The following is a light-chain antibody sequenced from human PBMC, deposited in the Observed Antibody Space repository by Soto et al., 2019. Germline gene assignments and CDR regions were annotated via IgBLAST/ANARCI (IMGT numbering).Light chain of an antibody. Sequence: EIVLTQSPGTLALSPGDGATLSCRASQTVNRNYLAWYHQKPGQPPRLLIYGVSNRATGVPDRFSGGGSGTEFTLTIVRLEPDDFGVYYCQQYIDSPRTFGQGTKVEVK. V-gene: IGKV3-20*01. CDR3: QQYIDSPRT. CDR1: QTVNRNY. J-gene: IGKJ1*01. CDR2: GVS.